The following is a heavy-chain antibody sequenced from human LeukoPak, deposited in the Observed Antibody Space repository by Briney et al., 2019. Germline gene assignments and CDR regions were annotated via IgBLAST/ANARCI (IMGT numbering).Heavy chain of an antibody. V-gene: IGHV4-4*09. CDR3: AMSTRWYYFNY. J-gene: IGHJ4*02. CDR1: GGSISSSFD. D-gene: IGHD4-23*01. Sequence: SETLSLTCSISGGSISSSFDWSWIRQPPGKGLEWIGSIENSGTTNYNPSLKSRVTMSVDTSRKQFSLNLRSVTAADTAVYYCAMSTRWYYFNYWGQGTPVTVSS. CDR2: IENSGTT.